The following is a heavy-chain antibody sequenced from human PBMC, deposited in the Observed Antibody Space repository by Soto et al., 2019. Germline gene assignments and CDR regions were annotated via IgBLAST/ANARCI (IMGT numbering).Heavy chain of an antibody. J-gene: IGHJ4*02. Sequence: QVQLVESGGGVVQPGRSLRLSCTASGFTFRSYGMHWVRQAPGKGLEWVAVIWYDGTNEFYADSVKGRFTISRDNAKNTLYLQMNSLRVEDTAVYYCARDSDFLREGDYLDYWGQGTLVIVSS. CDR3: ARDSDFLREGDYLDY. V-gene: IGHV3-33*01. CDR2: IWYDGTNE. CDR1: GFTFRSYG. D-gene: IGHD3-3*01.